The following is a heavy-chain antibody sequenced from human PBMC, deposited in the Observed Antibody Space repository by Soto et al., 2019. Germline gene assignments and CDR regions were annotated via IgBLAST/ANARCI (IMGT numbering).Heavy chain of an antibody. D-gene: IGHD3-22*01. Sequence: PSETLSLTCAVYGGSFSGCYWSWIRQPPGRGLERIGEINHSGSTNYNPSLKSRVTISVETSKSQFSLKLSSVTAADTAVYFCSGGDYYHSSGYYFYYYTMDVWGQGTTVTVSS. CDR3: SGGDYYHSSGYYFYYYTMDV. J-gene: IGHJ6*02. CDR2: INHSGST. V-gene: IGHV4-34*01. CDR1: GGSFSGCY.